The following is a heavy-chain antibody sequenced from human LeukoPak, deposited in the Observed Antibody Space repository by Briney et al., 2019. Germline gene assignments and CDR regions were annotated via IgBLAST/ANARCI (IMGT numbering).Heavy chain of an antibody. D-gene: IGHD6-13*01. CDR1: GFTFSSYA. V-gene: IGHV3-30-3*01. J-gene: IGHJ4*02. CDR2: ISYDGGNK. CDR3: ARSRWAAAGRGRAYYFDY. Sequence: GGSLRLSCAASGFTFSSYAMHWVRQAPGKGLEWVALISYDGGNKYYADSVKGRFTISRDNSKNTLYLQMNSLRAEDTAVYHCARSRWAAAGRGRAYYFDYWGQGTLVTVSS.